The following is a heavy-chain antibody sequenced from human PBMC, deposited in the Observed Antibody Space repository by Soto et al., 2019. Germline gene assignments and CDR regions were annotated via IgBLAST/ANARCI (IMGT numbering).Heavy chain of an antibody. D-gene: IGHD5-18*01. J-gene: IGHJ4*02. CDR1: GFTFSSYA. CDR3: AKDLAMVSICDY. Sequence: EVQLLESGGGLVQPGGSLRLSCAASGFTFSSYAMSWVRQAPGKGLEWVSAISGSGGSTYYADSVKGRFTISRDNSKNTLYLQMNSLRAEDTAVYYGAKDLAMVSICDYWGQGTLVTVSS. V-gene: IGHV3-23*01. CDR2: ISGSGGST.